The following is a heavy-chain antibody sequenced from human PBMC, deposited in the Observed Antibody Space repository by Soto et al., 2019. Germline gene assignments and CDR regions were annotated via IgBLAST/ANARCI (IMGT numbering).Heavy chain of an antibody. V-gene: IGHV3-15*07. CDR1: GFTFSNAW. D-gene: IGHD3-10*01. J-gene: IGHJ4*02. Sequence: GGSLRLSCAASGFTFSNAWMNWVRQAPGKGLEWVGRIKSKTDGGTTDYAAPVKGRFTISRDDSKNTLYLQMNSLKTEDTAVYYCTTEELLWFGELFYWGQGTLVTVSS. CDR3: TTEELLWFGELFY. CDR2: IKSKTDGGTT.